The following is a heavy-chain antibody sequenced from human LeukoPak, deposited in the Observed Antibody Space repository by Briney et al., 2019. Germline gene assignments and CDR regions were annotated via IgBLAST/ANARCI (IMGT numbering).Heavy chain of an antibody. V-gene: IGHV3-23*01. CDR2: ILPSGSRE. Sequence: PGGSLRLSCAASGFTFSSFAMTWVRRAPGKGLDWVSAILPSGSREYYADSVKGRFTISRDNSKNTLYLEMNNLRAEDTAVYYCATQYVKYLASDFWGPGNLVTVSS. J-gene: IGHJ4*02. CDR1: GFTFSSFA. CDR3: ATQYVKYLASDF. D-gene: IGHD3-16*01.